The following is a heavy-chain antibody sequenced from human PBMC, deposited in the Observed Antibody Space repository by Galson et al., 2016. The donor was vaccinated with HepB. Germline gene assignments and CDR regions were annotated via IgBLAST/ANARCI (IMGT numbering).Heavy chain of an antibody. CDR2: RWYDGSHE. J-gene: IGHJ3*01. V-gene: IGHV3-33*01. Sequence: SLRLSCAASGFTFSNFGMHWVRQAPGKGLEWVAVRWYDGSHEYYSDSVKGRFTVSRDNSNNTLYLQMNSLRVKDTAVYYCARDLWGGDCLGAFDVWGQGTMVTVSS. D-gene: IGHD2-21*02. CDR3: ARDLWGGDCLGAFDV. CDR1: GFTFSNFG.